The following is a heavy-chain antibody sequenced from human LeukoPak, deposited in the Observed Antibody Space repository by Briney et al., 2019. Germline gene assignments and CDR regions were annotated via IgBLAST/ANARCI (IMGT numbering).Heavy chain of an antibody. D-gene: IGHD6-19*01. CDR3: ARRVLMSSAGVPDTWLDP. V-gene: IGHV1-2*02. CDR2: INPNSGGT. Sequence: EASVKVSCKASGYTFTGYYMHWVRQAPGQGLEWMGWINPNSGGTHYAQKFQGRVTMTRDTSISTAYMELSRLRSDDTAVYYCARRVLMSSAGVPDTWLDPWGQGTLVTVSS. CDR1: GYTFTGYY. J-gene: IGHJ5*02.